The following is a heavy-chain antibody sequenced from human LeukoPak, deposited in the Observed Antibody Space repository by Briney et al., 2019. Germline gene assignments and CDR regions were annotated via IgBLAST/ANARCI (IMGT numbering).Heavy chain of an antibody. CDR3: ASGGGFGYREYFQH. J-gene: IGHJ1*01. V-gene: IGHV1-3*01. CDR2: INAGDGNT. Sequence: ASVKVSCKASGYTFTSYAIHWVRQAPGQRLEWMGWINAGDGNTKYSQKFQGRVTITRDTSASTAYMELSSLRSEDTAVYYCASGGGFGYREYFQHWGQGTLVTVSS. CDR1: GYTFTSYA. D-gene: IGHD3-10*01.